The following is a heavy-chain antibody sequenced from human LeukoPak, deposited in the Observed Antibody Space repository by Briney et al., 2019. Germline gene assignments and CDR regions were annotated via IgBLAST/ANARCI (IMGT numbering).Heavy chain of an antibody. J-gene: IGHJ3*02. CDR2: MYRVGNT. CDR1: GFTVSNNY. Sequence: PGGSLRLSCAASGFTVSNNYMTWVRKAPGKGLEWVSVMYRVGNTYYADFVKGRITISRDNFKNTLHLQMNSLRVEDTALYYCARGLTVGATGVWAFDIWGQGTMVTVSS. CDR3: ARGLTVGATGVWAFDI. D-gene: IGHD1-26*01. V-gene: IGHV3-66*01.